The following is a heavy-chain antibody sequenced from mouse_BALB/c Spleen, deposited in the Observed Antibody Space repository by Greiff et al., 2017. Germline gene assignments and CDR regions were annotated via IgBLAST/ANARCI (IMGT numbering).Heavy chain of an antibody. D-gene: IGHD1-2*01. V-gene: IGHV5-17*02. Sequence: EVKLVESGGGLVQPGGSRKLSCAASGFTFSSFGMHWVRQAPEKGLEWVAYISSGSSTIYYADTVKGRFTISRDNPKNTLFLQMTSLRSEDTAMYYCARSDYGYSWYFDVGGAGTTVTVSS. J-gene: IGHJ1*01. CDR2: ISSGSSTI. CDR1: GFTFSSFG. CDR3: ARSDYGYSWYFDV.